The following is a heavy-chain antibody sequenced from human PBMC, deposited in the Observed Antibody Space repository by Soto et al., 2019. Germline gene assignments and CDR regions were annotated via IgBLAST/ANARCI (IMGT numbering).Heavy chain of an antibody. CDR3: ARYSGSGYARIMDV. V-gene: IGHV4-61*01. CDR2: IYYNGNT. CDR1: GGSISSGSHY. J-gene: IGHJ6*02. Sequence: SETLSLTCLVSGGSISSGSHYWNWIRQTPGRGPEWMGYIYYNGNTNYNPSIKSRLTISVDTSKNQFSLKLTPVTAADTAVYYCARYSGSGYARIMDVWGQGTTVTVSS. D-gene: IGHD5-12*01.